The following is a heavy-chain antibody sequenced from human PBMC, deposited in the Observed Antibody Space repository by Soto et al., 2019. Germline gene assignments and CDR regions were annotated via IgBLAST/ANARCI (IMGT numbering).Heavy chain of an antibody. CDR3: ARDGAVAGDSNFDY. J-gene: IGHJ4*02. V-gene: IGHV1-3*01. D-gene: IGHD6-19*01. CDR1: GYTFTSFA. CDR2: INAGNGNI. Sequence: GASVEVSCEASGYTFTSFAIHWVRQAPGQGLEWMGWINAGNGNIKHSQKFQHRVTITRDTSASTAYMELSSLRFEDTAVYYCARDGAVAGDSNFDYWGQGTLVTVSS.